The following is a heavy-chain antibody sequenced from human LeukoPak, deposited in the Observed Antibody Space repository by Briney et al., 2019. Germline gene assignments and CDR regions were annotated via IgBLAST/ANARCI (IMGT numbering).Heavy chain of an antibody. CDR3: TRAHSGYHYYYGMDV. Sequence: ASVKVSCKASGYTFTSYDINWVRQATGRGLEWMGWMNPNNGNTGYAQKFQGRVTMTRNTSISTAYMELSSVRSEDTAVYYCTRAHSGYHYYYGMDVWGQGTTVTVSS. V-gene: IGHV1-8*01. CDR1: GYTFTSYD. CDR2: MNPNNGNT. J-gene: IGHJ6*02. D-gene: IGHD5-12*01.